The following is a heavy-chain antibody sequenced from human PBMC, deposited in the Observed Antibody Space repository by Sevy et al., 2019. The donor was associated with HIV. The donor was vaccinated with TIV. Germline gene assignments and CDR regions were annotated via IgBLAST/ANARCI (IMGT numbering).Heavy chain of an antibody. J-gene: IGHJ1*01. Sequence: GGSLRLSCTDSGFTFSRYAMHWVRQAPGKGLEWVAVMSYDGSNKYKADSVKGRYTRSRDNSKNSLFLQMNSLRAEDTAVYYCALERLSSNVAEYFQNWGQGTLVTVSS. CDR3: ALERLSSNVAEYFQN. V-gene: IGHV3-30-3*01. CDR2: MSYDGSNK. CDR1: GFTFSRYA. D-gene: IGHD1-1*01.